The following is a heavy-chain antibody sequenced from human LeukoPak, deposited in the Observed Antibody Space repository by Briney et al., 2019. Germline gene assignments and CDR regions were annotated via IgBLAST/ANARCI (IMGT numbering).Heavy chain of an antibody. Sequence: GGSLRLSCAASGFTFDDYAVHWVRQAPGKGLEWVSGISWNSGSIGYADSVKGRFTISRDNAKNSLYLQMNSLRAEDTALYYCAKGDSSGPEGYFDYWGQGTLVTISS. CDR3: AKGDSSGPEGYFDY. CDR1: GFTFDDYA. V-gene: IGHV3-9*01. CDR2: ISWNSGSI. J-gene: IGHJ4*02. D-gene: IGHD3-22*01.